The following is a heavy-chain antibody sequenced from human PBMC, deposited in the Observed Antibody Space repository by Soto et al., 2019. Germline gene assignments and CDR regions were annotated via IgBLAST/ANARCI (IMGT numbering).Heavy chain of an antibody. J-gene: IGHJ5*02. V-gene: IGHV1-46*03. D-gene: IGHD5-18*01. CDR3: ARVYPSDTRYGYVGNNWFDP. CDR1: GYTFTSYY. CDR2: INPSGGST. Sequence: QVQLVQSGAEVKKPGTSVKVSCKASGYTFTSYYMHWVRQAPGQGLEWMGIINPSGGSTSYAQKFQGGVTMTRDTSTSAVYMELSSLRSEETAVYYCARVYPSDTRYGYVGNNWFDPWGQGTLVTVSS.